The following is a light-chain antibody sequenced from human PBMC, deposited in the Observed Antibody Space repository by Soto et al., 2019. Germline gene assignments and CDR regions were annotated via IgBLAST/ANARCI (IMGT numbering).Light chain of an antibody. CDR1: QSVSSY. Sequence: EIVLTQSPATLSLSPGERATLSCRPSQSVSSYLAWFQQKPGQAPRLLIYDAFNRATGIPARFSGSASGTDFTLTISSLEPEDSAVYYCQQRNYWPITFGQGTRLEIK. CDR3: QQRNYWPIT. V-gene: IGKV3-11*01. CDR2: DAF. J-gene: IGKJ5*01.